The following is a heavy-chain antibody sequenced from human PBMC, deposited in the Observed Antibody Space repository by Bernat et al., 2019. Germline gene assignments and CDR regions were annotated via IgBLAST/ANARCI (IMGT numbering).Heavy chain of an antibody. CDR1: GYTFTGYY. V-gene: IGHV1-2*04. CDR3: ARSRQYSSSSGYYYGMDV. Sequence: QVQLVQSGAEVKKPGASVKVSCKASGYTFTGYYMHWVRQAPGQGLEWMGWINPNSGGTNYAQKFQGWVTMTRDTSISTAYMDLSRLRSDDTAVYYCARSRQYSSSSGYYYGMDVWGQGTTVTVSS. D-gene: IGHD6-6*01. CDR2: INPNSGGT. J-gene: IGHJ6*02.